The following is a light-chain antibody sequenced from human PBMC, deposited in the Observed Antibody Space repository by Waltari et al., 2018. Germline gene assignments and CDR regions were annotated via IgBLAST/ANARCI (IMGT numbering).Light chain of an antibody. CDR3: QTGGHGTWV. J-gene: IGLJ3*02. V-gene: IGLV4-69*01. Sequence: QLVLTQSPSASASLGASAKLPRTLSRGHSSKITPRHQQQPEKGPRYLMKVNSYGSHTKGDEIPDRFSGSGSGAERYLTISSVQSEDEADYYCQTGGHGTWVFGGGTKLTVL. CDR1: RGHSSKI. CDR2: VNSYGSH.